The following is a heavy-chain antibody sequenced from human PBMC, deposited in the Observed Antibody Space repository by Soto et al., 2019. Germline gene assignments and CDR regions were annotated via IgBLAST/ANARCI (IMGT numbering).Heavy chain of an antibody. CDR1: GFTFSSYG. Sequence: LRLSCAASGFTFSSYGMHWVRQAPGKGLEWVAVIWYDGSNKYYADSVKGRFTISRDNSKNTLYLQMNSLRAEDTAVYYCAREAYSSGWLDYWGQGTLVTVSS. V-gene: IGHV3-33*01. J-gene: IGHJ4*02. CDR2: IWYDGSNK. D-gene: IGHD6-19*01. CDR3: AREAYSSGWLDY.